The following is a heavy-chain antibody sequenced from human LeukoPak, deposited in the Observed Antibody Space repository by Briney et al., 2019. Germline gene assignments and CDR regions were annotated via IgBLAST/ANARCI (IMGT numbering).Heavy chain of an antibody. CDR3: VRGGPSTWS. Sequence: GGSLRLSCAVSGFTFKLYWMHWVRQAPGNGPVWVSRINDDGSDTTYADSVKGRFTISRDDAKNMLFLQMNSLRAEDTAVYYCVRGGPSTWSWGQGTLVTVSS. J-gene: IGHJ5*02. V-gene: IGHV3-74*01. CDR2: INDDGSDT. D-gene: IGHD2-15*01. CDR1: GFTFKLYW.